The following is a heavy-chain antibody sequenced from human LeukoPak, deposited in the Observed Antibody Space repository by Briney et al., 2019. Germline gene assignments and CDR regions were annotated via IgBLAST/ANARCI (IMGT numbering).Heavy chain of an antibody. J-gene: IGHJ4*02. Sequence: GGSLRLSCAASGFTVSSNYMSWVRQAPGKGLEWVSVIYSGGNTDYADSVKGRFTISRDNSKNTLYLQMNSLRAEDTAVYYCARESGRGVISPYFDYWGQGTLVTVSS. CDR3: ARESGRGVISPYFDY. CDR2: IYSGGNT. D-gene: IGHD3-10*01. CDR1: GFTVSSNY. V-gene: IGHV3-66*01.